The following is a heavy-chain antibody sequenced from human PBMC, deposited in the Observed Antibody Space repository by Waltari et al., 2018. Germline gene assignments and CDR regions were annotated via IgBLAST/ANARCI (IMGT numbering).Heavy chain of an antibody. J-gene: IGHJ5*02. CDR3: ARDLVATPP. V-gene: IGHV3-7*01. D-gene: IGHD2-21*02. Sequence: EVQLVESGGDLVQPGGSLRLSCAASGFSFSRSWMTWVRQTPGKGLEWVGNIQQNGSEKVYADSVKGRFTISRDNAMNLVYLQMNSLRVEDTAVYYCARDLVATPPWGQGTLVTVSS. CDR2: IQQNGSEK. CDR1: GFSFSRSW.